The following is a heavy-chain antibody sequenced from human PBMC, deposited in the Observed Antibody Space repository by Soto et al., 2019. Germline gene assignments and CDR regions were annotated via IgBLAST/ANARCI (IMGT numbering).Heavy chain of an antibody. J-gene: IGHJ5*02. CDR1: GESMNRGAYY. CDR3: ARARQYYDCDSAP. Sequence: HSGTMAITRTASGESMNRGAYYGTWNSQNPVKGLEWIGYISNSGRTYYNPSLKSRLTISLDTSENQVSLKLTSVTAADTALYHFARARQYYDCDSAPWRQGTLVTVSS. V-gene: IGHV4-31*02. CDR2: ISNSGRT. D-gene: IGHD3-22*01.